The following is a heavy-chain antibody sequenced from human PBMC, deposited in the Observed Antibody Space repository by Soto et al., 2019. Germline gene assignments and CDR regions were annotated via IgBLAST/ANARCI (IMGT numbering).Heavy chain of an antibody. CDR1: GYTFINYY. D-gene: IGHD2-8*02. CDR2: INPTVGST. CDR3: TRHRAAGDV. V-gene: IGHV1-46*01. Sequence: QVQLVQSGAEVKKPGASVRVSCKASGYTFINYYIHWVRQAPGHGLECMAIINPTVGSTNYAQKFPGRVTLTMDTSTTTVYMELHTRTSEDTAIYYCTRHRAAGDVWGQGTLVNVSS. J-gene: IGHJ4*02.